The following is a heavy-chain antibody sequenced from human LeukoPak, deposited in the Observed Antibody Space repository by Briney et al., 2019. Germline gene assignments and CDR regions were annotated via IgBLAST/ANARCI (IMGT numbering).Heavy chain of an antibody. CDR2: IIPIFGTA. D-gene: IGHD3-3*01. CDR1: EGTFSSYA. J-gene: IGHJ6*02. Sequence: SVKVSCKASEGTFSSYAISWVRQAPGQGLEWMGGIIPIFGTANYAQKFQGRVTITADESTSTAYMELSSLRSEDTAVYYCARDGRVTIFGVVIRNGMDGWGQGTTVTVSS. CDR3: ARDGRVTIFGVVIRNGMDG. V-gene: IGHV1-69*13.